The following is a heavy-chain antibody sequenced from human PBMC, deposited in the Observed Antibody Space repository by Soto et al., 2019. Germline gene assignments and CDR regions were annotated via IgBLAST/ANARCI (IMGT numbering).Heavy chain of an antibody. CDR1: GGSISSGGYY. J-gene: IGHJ6*02. V-gene: IGHV4-31*03. Sequence: KSSETLSLTCTVSGGSISSGGYYWSWIRQHPGKGLEWIGYIYYSGSTYYNPSLKSRVTISVDTSKNQFSLKLSSVTAADTAVYYCASMATTTHYYYYGMDVWGQGTTVTVSS. CDR3: ASMATTTHYYYYGMDV. D-gene: IGHD5-12*01. CDR2: IYYSGST.